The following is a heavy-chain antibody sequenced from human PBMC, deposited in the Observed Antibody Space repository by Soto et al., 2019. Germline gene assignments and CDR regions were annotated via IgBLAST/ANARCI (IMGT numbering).Heavy chain of an antibody. Sequence: SETLSLTCTVSGGSISSYYWSWIRQPPGKGLEWIGYIYYSGSTNYNPSLKSRVTISVDTSKNQFSLKLSSVTAADTAVYYCARGETYFDYWGQGTLVTVSS. CDR2: IYYSGST. J-gene: IGHJ4*02. CDR3: ARGETYFDY. V-gene: IGHV4-59*01. CDR1: GGSISSYY.